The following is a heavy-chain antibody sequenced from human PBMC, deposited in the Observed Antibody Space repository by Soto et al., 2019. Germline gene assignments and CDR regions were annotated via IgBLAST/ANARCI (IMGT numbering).Heavy chain of an antibody. CDR2: FDPEDGET. Sequence: GASVKVSCKVSGYTLTGLSMHWVRQAPGKGLEWMGGFDPEDGETIYAQKFQGRVTMTEDTSTDTAYMELSSLRSEDTAVYYCATTSPLLRYFDWLFPKDAYDIWGQGTMVTVS. CDR1: GYTLTGLS. D-gene: IGHD3-9*01. V-gene: IGHV1-24*01. J-gene: IGHJ3*02. CDR3: ATTSPLLRYFDWLFPKDAYDI.